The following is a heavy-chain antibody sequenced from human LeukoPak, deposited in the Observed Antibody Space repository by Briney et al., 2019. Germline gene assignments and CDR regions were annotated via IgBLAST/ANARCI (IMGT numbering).Heavy chain of an antibody. Sequence: GGSLRLSCAASGFTLSTYAMNWVRQAPGKGLECVSTISGSGKNTYHADSVKGRFTISRDSSKNTLYLQMNSLRAEDTAVYYCAKGREAYSGSYTPFDYWGQGTLVTVSS. V-gene: IGHV3-23*01. CDR3: AKGREAYSGSYTPFDY. J-gene: IGHJ4*02. D-gene: IGHD1-26*01. CDR1: GFTLSTYA. CDR2: ISGSGKNT.